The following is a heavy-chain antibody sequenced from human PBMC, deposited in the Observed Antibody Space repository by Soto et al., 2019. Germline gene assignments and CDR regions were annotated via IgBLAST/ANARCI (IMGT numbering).Heavy chain of an antibody. Sequence: GGSLRLSCAASGFTFSSYEMNWVRQAPGKGLEWVSYISISGSTIYYADSVKGRFTISRDNAKNSLYLQMNSLRAEDTAVYYCARKGGAHKFSSLAAFYYYGMDVWGQGTTVTVSS. CDR3: ARKGGAHKFSSLAAFYYYGMDV. D-gene: IGHD1-26*01. V-gene: IGHV3-48*03. CDR2: ISISGSTI. CDR1: GFTFSSYE. J-gene: IGHJ6*02.